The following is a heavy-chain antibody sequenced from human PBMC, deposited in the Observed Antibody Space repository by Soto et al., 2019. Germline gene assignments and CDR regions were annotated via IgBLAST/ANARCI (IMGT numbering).Heavy chain of an antibody. Sequence: GGSLRLSCAASGFTFSSYGMHWVRQAPGKGLEWVAVIWYDGSNKYYADSVKGRFTISRDNSKNTLYLQMNSLRAEDTAVYYCARGQVNLLGKTSRRNRVYYYGMEVWGQGTTVTVSS. CDR3: ARGQVNLLGKTSRRNRVYYYGMEV. CDR2: IWYDGSNK. J-gene: IGHJ6*02. V-gene: IGHV3-33*01. D-gene: IGHD6-13*01. CDR1: GFTFSSYG.